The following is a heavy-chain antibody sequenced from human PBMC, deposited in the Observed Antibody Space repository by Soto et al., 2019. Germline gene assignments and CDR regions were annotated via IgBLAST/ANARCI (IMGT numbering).Heavy chain of an antibody. J-gene: IGHJ6*03. CDR3: AKDYFGSGSLYMDV. D-gene: IGHD3-10*01. CDR1: GFTLSSYG. V-gene: IGHV3-30*18. Sequence: VHLVESGGGVVQPGRSLRLSCAASGFTLSSYGMHWVRQAPGKGLAWVAVISYDGSNKDYADSVKGRSTISRDNSKNTLYLQMNSLRAEDTAVYYCAKDYFGSGSLYMDVWGKGTMVTVSS. CDR2: ISYDGSNK.